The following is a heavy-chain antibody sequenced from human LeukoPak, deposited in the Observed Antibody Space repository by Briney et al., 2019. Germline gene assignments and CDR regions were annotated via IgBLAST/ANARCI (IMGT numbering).Heavy chain of an antibody. V-gene: IGHV4-59*01. Sequence: SETLSLTCTVSGGSISSYYWSWIRQPPGKGLEWIGYIYYSGSTNYNPSLKSRVTISVDTSKYQFSLKLSSVTAADTAVYYCARYSSSWYHFDYWGQGTLVTVSS. CDR1: GGSISSYY. J-gene: IGHJ4*02. D-gene: IGHD6-13*01. CDR2: IYYSGST. CDR3: ARYSSSWYHFDY.